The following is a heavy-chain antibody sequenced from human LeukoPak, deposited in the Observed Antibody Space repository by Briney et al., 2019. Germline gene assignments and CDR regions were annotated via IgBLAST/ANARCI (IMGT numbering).Heavy chain of an antibody. CDR3: ARQRFLEWYFDY. J-gene: IGHJ4*02. Sequence: SETLSLTCTVSGGSISGFYWSWIRQPPGKELQWIGSIFYSGSTNYNPSLKSRVTISVDTSKNQFSLRLSSVTAADTAVYYCARQRFLEWYFDYWGQGTLVTVSS. CDR2: IFYSGST. CDR1: GGSISGFY. V-gene: IGHV4-59*08. D-gene: IGHD3-3*01.